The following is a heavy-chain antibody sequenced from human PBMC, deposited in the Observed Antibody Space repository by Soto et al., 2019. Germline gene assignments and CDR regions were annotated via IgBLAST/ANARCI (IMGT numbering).Heavy chain of an antibody. CDR2: ISSDGTEK. J-gene: IGHJ4*02. CDR1: GFSLSTYA. D-gene: IGHD3-10*01. V-gene: IGHV3-30*03. CDR3: ARGPFHGSGTPEF. Sequence: QMQLVESGGNLVQPGWSLTLSCAASGFSLSTYAIHWARQTPGKGLEWVAVISSDGTEKFYGNSVKGRFTISRDDSMNTVSLQMDSLRLDDTGLYYFARGPFHGSGTPEFGGQGTLVTVSS.